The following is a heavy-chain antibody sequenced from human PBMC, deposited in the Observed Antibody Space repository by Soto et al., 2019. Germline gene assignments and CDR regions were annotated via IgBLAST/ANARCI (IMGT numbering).Heavy chain of an antibody. Sequence: ASVKVSCKASGGTFSSYAISWVRQAPGQGLEWMGGIIPIFGTANYAQKFQGRVTITADESTSTAYMELSSLRSEDTAVYYCAGDGISGSSWYGYWGQGTLVTVSS. CDR1: GGTFSSYA. CDR3: AGDGISGSSWYGY. D-gene: IGHD6-13*01. J-gene: IGHJ4*02. V-gene: IGHV1-69*13. CDR2: IIPIFGTA.